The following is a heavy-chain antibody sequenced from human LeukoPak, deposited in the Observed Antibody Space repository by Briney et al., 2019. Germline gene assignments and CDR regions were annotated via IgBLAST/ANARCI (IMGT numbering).Heavy chain of an antibody. J-gene: IGHJ4*02. CDR3: ARDQWYSGRYYDYHSFDY. D-gene: IGHD1-26*01. CDR1: GGSISGHY. V-gene: IGHV4-4*07. Sequence: PSETLSLTCSVSGGSISGHYWNWIRQPAGKGLEWIGRIYFDGNTNYSPSLESTVTISVDTSKNQFSLKMSSVSAADTAMYYCARDQWYSGRYYDYHSFDYWGQGTLVTVSS. CDR2: IYFDGNT.